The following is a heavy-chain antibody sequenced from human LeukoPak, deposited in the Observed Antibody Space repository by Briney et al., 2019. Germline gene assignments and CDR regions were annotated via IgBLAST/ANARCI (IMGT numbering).Heavy chain of an antibody. Sequence: SETLSLTCTVSGDSISGYYWSRIRQPPGKGLECIGYIYYSGSTNYNPSLKSRVTISVDTSKNQFSLKLSSVTAADTAVYYCARADYYDSSGYYLDAFDIWGQGTMVTVSS. V-gene: IGHV4-59*01. CDR3: ARADYYDSSGYYLDAFDI. CDR1: GDSISGYY. J-gene: IGHJ3*02. CDR2: IYYSGST. D-gene: IGHD3-22*01.